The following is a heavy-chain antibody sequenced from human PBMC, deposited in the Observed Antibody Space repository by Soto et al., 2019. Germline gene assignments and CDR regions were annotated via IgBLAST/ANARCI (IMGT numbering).Heavy chain of an antibody. Sequence: GGSLRLSCAASGFTFSSYWMHWVRQAPGKGLEWVAVIWYDGSNKYYADSVKGRFTISRDNSKNTLYLQMNSLRAEDTAVYYCARGTLTLNWFDPWGQGTLVTVSS. CDR1: GFTFSSYW. CDR3: ARGTLTLNWFDP. V-gene: IGHV3-33*08. CDR2: IWYDGSNK. J-gene: IGHJ5*02.